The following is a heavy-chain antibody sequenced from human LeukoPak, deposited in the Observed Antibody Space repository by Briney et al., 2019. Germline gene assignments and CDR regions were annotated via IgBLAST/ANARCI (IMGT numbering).Heavy chain of an antibody. V-gene: IGHV1-2*05. Sequence: GASVKVSCKASGYTFTAYYIHWVRQAPGQGPEWMGRINPNSGGTSYAQKFQGRVTMTRDTSISTAYMELSRLRSDDTVVYYCAIAGGGSDAFDIWGQGTMVTVSS. D-gene: IGHD2-15*01. CDR3: AIAGGGSDAFDI. CDR2: INPNSGGT. CDR1: GYTFTAYY. J-gene: IGHJ3*02.